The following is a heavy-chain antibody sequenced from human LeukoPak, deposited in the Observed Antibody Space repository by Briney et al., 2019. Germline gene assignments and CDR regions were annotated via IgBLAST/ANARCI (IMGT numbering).Heavy chain of an antibody. CDR1: GFAFSSYA. Sequence: PGGSLRLSCSASGFAFSSYAMSWVRQAPGTGLEWVSITSGSGGNPYYADSVKGRFTISRDNSKNTLYLHMNSLRAEDTALYYCAKDTGIILVRGAADYWGQGILVTVSS. CDR3: AKDTGIILVRGAADY. V-gene: IGHV3-23*01. D-gene: IGHD3-10*01. J-gene: IGHJ4*02. CDR2: TSGSGGNP.